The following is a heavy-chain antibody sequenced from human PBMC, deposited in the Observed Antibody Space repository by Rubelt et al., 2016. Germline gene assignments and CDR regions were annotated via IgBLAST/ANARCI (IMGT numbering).Heavy chain of an antibody. CDR3: ARGKIEYCSGGSCKYYFDY. Sequence: VQLQESGPGLVKPSETLSLTCTVSGGSISSSSYYWGWIRQPPGKGLEWIGSIYYSGSTYYNPSLKSRVTISVDTSKNQFSLKLSSVPATDTAVYYCARGKIEYCSGGSCKYYFDYWGQGTLVTVSS. D-gene: IGHD2-15*01. V-gene: IGHV4-39*07. CDR1: GGSISSSSYY. CDR2: IYYSGST. J-gene: IGHJ4*02.